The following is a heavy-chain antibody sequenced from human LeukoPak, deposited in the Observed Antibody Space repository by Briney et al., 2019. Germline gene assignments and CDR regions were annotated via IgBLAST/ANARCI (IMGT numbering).Heavy chain of an antibody. V-gene: IGHV3-21*01. D-gene: IGHD5-24*01. CDR2: ISSSSSYI. CDR1: GFTFSSYS. CDR3: ARGRRDGYNLLDAFDI. J-gene: IGHJ3*02. Sequence: GGSLRLSCAASGFTFSSYSMNWVRQAPGKGLEVVSSISSSSSYIYYSDSVKGRFTISRANDKNSLYLQMKSLRAEDTAVYYCARGRRDGYNLLDAFDIWGQGTVVTVSS.